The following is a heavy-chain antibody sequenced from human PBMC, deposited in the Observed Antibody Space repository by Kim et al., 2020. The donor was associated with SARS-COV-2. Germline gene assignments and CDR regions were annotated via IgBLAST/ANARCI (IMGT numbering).Heavy chain of an antibody. CDR3: ARDLGLRFLETVGAFDI. J-gene: IGHJ3*02. CDR1: GYTFTGYY. Sequence: ASVKVSCKASGYTFTGYYMHWVRQAPGQGLEWMGWINPNSGGTNYAQKFQGRVTMTRDTSISTAYMELSRLRSDDTAVYYCARDLGLRFLETVGAFDIWGQGTMVTVSS. V-gene: IGHV1-2*02. CDR2: INPNSGGT. D-gene: IGHD3-3*01.